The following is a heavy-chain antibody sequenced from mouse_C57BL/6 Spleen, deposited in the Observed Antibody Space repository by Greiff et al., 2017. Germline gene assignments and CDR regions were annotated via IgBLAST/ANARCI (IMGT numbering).Heavy chain of an antibody. V-gene: IGHV1-64*01. CDR1: GYTFTSYW. J-gene: IGHJ2*01. D-gene: IGHD3-3*01. Sequence: QVQLQQPGAELVKPGASVKLSCKASGYTFTSYWMHWVKQRPGQGLEWIGMIHPNSGSTNYNEKFKSKATLTVDKSSSTAYMQRSSLTSEDSAVYYCARGGWQSYLDYWGKGTTLTVSS. CDR3: ARGGWQSYLDY. CDR2: IHPNSGST.